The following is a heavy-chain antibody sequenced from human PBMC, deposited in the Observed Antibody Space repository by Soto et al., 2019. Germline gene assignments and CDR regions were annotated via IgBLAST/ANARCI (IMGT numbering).Heavy chain of an antibody. J-gene: IGHJ5*02. Sequence: SETLSLTCTVSGDSISSNNNYWSWIRQPPGEGLEWIGFISYSGTTSYSPSLKSRVTISVDRSKNQFSLKLSSVTAADTAVYYCARVPSPWGQGTLVTVSS. CDR1: GDSISSNNNY. CDR3: ARVPSP. CDR2: ISYSGTT. V-gene: IGHV4-30-4*01.